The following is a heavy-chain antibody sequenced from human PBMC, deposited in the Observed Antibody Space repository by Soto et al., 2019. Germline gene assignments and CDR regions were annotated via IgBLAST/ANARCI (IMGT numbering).Heavy chain of an antibody. CDR3: AKDHSAGYYYMDV. V-gene: IGHV3-23*01. CDR1: GFTFSTYD. D-gene: IGHD5-18*01. J-gene: IGHJ6*03. CDR2: IRGGAGST. Sequence: EVQLLESGGGLVQPGGSLRLSCAASGFTFSTYDMSWVRQAPGKGLAWVSTIRGGAGSTYYADSVRGRFTISRDNSRNTLYLQMNSLRAEDTAVYYCAKDHSAGYYYMDVWGKGTTVTVSS.